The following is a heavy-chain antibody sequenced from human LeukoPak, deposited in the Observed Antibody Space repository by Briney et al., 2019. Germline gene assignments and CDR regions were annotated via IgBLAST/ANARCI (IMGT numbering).Heavy chain of an antibody. J-gene: IGHJ5*02. V-gene: IGHV4-34*01. CDR3: ARWGNSPVAYGWFDP. Sequence: SETLSLTCAVYGGSFSGYYWSWIRQPPGKGLEWIGEINHSGSTNYNPSLKSRATISVDTSKNQFSLKLSSVTAADTAVYYCARWGNSPVAYGWFDPWGQGTLVTVSS. D-gene: IGHD2-8*02. CDR1: GGSFSGYY. CDR2: INHSGST.